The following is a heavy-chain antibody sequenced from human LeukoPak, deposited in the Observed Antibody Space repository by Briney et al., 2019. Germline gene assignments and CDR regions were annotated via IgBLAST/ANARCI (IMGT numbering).Heavy chain of an antibody. CDR2: IYYSGSN. J-gene: IGHJ4*02. Sequence: SETLSLTCTVSGGSISSNCYTWSWIRQPPGQGLVWIGSIYYSGSNYYNPSLKSRVTISVDTSKNQFSLKLSSVTAADTAVYYCARGYSYGSTHNDYWGQGTLVTVSS. CDR3: ARGYSYGSTHNDY. V-gene: IGHV4-39*01. CDR1: GGSISSNCYT. D-gene: IGHD5-18*01.